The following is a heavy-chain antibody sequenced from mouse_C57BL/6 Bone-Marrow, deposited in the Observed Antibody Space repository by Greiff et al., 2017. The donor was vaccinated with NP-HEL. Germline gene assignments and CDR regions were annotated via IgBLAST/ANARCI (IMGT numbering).Heavy chain of an antibody. D-gene: IGHD4-1*01. CDR1: GYTFTDYE. CDR2: IDPETGGT. Sequence: QVQLKQSGAELVRPGASVTLSCKASGYTFTDYEMHWVKQTPVHGLEWIGAIDPETGGTAYNQKFKGKAILTADKSSSTAYMELRSLTSEDSAVYYCTSLNWDGHFDYWGQGTTLTVSS. CDR3: TSLNWDGHFDY. J-gene: IGHJ2*01. V-gene: IGHV1-15*01.